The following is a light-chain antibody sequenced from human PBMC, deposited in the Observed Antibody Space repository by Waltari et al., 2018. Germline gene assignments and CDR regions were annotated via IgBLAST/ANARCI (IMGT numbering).Light chain of an antibody. CDR3: QYYMTFPV. CDR2: KSS. Sequence: DIQMTQSPLTLSASIGDRVTMTCRASQSISDWLAWYQQKPGTAPQLLIYKSSTLESGVPSRCSGSGSGTEFTLTISSLQPDDIATYYCQYYMTFPVFGPGTKVDVK. CDR1: QSISDW. V-gene: IGKV1-5*03. J-gene: IGKJ3*01.